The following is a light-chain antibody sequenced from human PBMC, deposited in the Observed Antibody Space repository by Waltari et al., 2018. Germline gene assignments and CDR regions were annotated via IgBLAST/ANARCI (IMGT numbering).Light chain of an antibody. J-gene: IGKJ4*01. CDR2: GSS. Sequence: DIQMTQSPSSLSASVGDRVTITCRAGQGISNSLAWFQQKPGKAPQSLIYGSSSLQSGVPSKFSGSGSGTDFTLTISSLQPEDFATYYCQQYHSYPLSFGGGTKVEIK. CDR3: QQYHSYPLS. V-gene: IGKV1-16*02. CDR1: QGISNS.